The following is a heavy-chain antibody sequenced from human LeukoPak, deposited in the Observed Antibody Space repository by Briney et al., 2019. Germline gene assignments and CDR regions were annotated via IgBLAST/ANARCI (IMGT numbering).Heavy chain of an antibody. CDR1: GFTFSSYW. CDR2: INHSGST. V-gene: IGHV4-34*01. CDR3: ARAILTREPYDFWSGYERAFDY. Sequence: GSLRLSCAASGFTFSSYWMSWIRQPPGKGLEWIGEINHSGSTNYNPSLKSRVTISVDTSKNQFSLKLSSVTAADTAVYFCARAILTREPYDFWSGYERAFDYWGQGTLVTVSS. D-gene: IGHD3-3*01. J-gene: IGHJ4*02.